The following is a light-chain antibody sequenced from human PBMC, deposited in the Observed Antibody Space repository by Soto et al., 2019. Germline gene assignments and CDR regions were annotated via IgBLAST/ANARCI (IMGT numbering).Light chain of an antibody. CDR3: QQYGSSPPWT. CDR1: QSVSSNY. V-gene: IGKV3-20*01. Sequence: ALTQSPGTLSSSPGERATLSCRASQSVSSNYLAWYQQKPGQAPRLLIYGASSRATGIPDRFSGSGSGTDFTLTISRLEPEDFAVYYCQQYGSSPPWTFGQGTKVDIK. CDR2: GAS. J-gene: IGKJ1*01.